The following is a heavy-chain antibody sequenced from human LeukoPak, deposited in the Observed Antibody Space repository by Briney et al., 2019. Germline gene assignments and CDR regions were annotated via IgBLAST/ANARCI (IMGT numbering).Heavy chain of an antibody. D-gene: IGHD5-18*01. CDR3: ARDNYSYGYYAFDI. Sequence: SETLSLTCTVSGVSISSYYWSWLRQPPGKGLEWIGYIYYSGSTNYNPSLKSRVTISVDTSKNQFSLKLSSVTAADTAVYYCARDNYSYGYYAFDIWGQGTMVTVSS. J-gene: IGHJ3*02. CDR1: GVSISSYY. V-gene: IGHV4-59*12. CDR2: IYYSGST.